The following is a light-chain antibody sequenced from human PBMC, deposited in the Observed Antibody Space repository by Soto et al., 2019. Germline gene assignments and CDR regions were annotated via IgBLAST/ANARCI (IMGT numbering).Light chain of an antibody. CDR1: SSDVGGYNY. V-gene: IGLV2-14*01. CDR3: SSYTSSSTLV. CDR2: DVS. Sequence: QSALTQPASVSGSPGQSITISCTGTSSDVGGYNYVSWYQQHPGKAPKLMIYDVSNRPSGVSNRFSGSKSGNTASLTISGLQAEDEADHYCSSYTSSSTLVFGTGTQLTVL. J-gene: IGLJ7*01.